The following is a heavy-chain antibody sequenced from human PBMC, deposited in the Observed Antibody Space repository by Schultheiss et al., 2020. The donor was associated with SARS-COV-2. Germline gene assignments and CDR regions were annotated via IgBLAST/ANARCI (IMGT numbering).Heavy chain of an antibody. CDR2: ISAYNGNT. CDR1: GYTLTELS. Sequence: ASVKVSCKVSGYTLTELSMHWVRQAPGQGLEWMGWISAYNGNTNYAQKLQGRVTMTRDTSTSTAYMELSRLRSDDTAVYYCARGGDTAMVPYYYGMDVWGQGTTVTVSS. CDR3: ARGGDTAMVPYYYGMDV. V-gene: IGHV1-2*02. D-gene: IGHD5-18*01. J-gene: IGHJ6*02.